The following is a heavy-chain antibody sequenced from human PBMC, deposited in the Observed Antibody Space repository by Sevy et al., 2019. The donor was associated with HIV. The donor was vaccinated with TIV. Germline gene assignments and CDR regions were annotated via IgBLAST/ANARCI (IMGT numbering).Heavy chain of an antibody. CDR3: AKVGSDFWSGYHMGGGFDY. Sequence: GGSLRLSCAASGFTFSSYAMSWVRQAPGKGLEWVSAISGSGGSTYYADSVKGRFTISRDNSKNTLYLQMNGLRAEDTAVYYCAKVGSDFWSGYHMGGGFDYWGQGTLVTVSS. CDR2: ISGSGGST. J-gene: IGHJ4*02. V-gene: IGHV3-23*01. CDR1: GFTFSSYA. D-gene: IGHD3-3*01.